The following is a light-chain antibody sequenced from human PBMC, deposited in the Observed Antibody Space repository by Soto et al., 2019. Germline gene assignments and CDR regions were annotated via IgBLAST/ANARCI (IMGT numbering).Light chain of an antibody. CDR3: SSYTNIYSYV. J-gene: IGLJ1*01. CDR1: SSDIGGYNY. CDR2: AVT. V-gene: IGLV2-14*03. Sequence: QSVLTQPASVSGSPGQSITISCTGTSSDIGGYNYVSWYQQHPGKVPKLIIYAVTNRPSGVSDRFSGSKSGNTASLTISGLQAEDEAQYYCSSYTNIYSYVFGSGTKVTVL.